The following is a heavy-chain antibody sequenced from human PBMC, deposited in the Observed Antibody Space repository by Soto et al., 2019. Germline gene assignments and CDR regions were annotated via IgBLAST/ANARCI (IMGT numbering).Heavy chain of an antibody. J-gene: IGHJ4*02. CDR3: AKGDSDYYFDS. D-gene: IGHD4-4*01. CDR2: ISASGSNG. V-gene: IGHV3-23*01. CDR1: GFTFSTYV. Sequence: EVKLLDSGGGLVQPGGSLRLSCAASGFTFSTYVMAWVRQAPGRGLEWVSGISASGSNGFYTDSVKGRFIISRDNSKNTLYLQMNSLRVDDTALYFCAKGDSDYYFDSWDREPWSPSPQ.